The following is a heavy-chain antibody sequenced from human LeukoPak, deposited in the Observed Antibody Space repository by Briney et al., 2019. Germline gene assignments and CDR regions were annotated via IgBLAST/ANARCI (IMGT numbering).Heavy chain of an antibody. CDR1: GGSFSGYY. D-gene: IGHD3-22*01. CDR3: ARDTYYYDSSGYYSLMIDY. CDR2: INHSGST. J-gene: IGHJ4*02. V-gene: IGHV4-34*01. Sequence: PSETLSLTCAVYGGSFSGYYWSWIRQPPGKGLEWIGEINHSGSTNYNPSLKSRVTISVDTSKNQFSLKLSSVTAADTAVYYCARDTYYYDSSGYYSLMIDYWGQGTLVTVSS.